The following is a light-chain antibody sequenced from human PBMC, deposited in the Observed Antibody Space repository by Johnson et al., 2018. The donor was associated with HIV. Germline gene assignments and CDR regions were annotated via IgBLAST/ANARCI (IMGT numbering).Light chain of an antibody. CDR1: SSNIGNNY. V-gene: IGLV1-51*01. CDR3: GTWDSSLSAGGYV. Sequence: SVLTQPPSVSAAPGQKVTISCSGSSSNIGNNYVSWYQQLPGTAPKLLIYDNNKRPSGIPDRFSDSKSGTSATLGITGLQTGDEADYYCGTWDSSLSAGGYVFGTGTKVTVL. J-gene: IGLJ1*01. CDR2: DNN.